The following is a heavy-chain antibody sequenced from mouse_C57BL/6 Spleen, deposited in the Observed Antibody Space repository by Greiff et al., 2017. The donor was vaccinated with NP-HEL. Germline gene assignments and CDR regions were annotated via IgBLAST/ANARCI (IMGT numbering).Heavy chain of an antibody. D-gene: IGHD1-1*01. CDR2: IHPNSGST. CDR1: GYIFTSYW. Sequence: VQLQQPGAELVKPGASVKLSCKASGYIFTSYWMHWVKQRPGQGLEWIGMIHPNSGSTNYNEKFKNKATLTVDKSSSTAYMQLSSLTSEDSAVYYCAIITTVVNWYFYVWGTGTTVTVSS. J-gene: IGHJ1*03. CDR3: AIITTVVNWYFYV. V-gene: IGHV1-64*01.